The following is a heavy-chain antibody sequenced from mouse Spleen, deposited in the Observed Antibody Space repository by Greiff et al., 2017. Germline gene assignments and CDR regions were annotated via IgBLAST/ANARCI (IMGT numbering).Heavy chain of an antibody. CDR3: ARYWEGLLDY. CDR2: INPNNGGT. J-gene: IGHJ2*01. CDR1: GYTFTDYY. V-gene: IGHV1-26*01. D-gene: IGHD4-1*01. Sequence: EVQLQQSGPELVKPGASVKISCKASGYTFTDYYMNWVKQSHGKSLEWIGDINPNNGGTSYNQKFKGKATLTVDKSSSTAYMELRSLTSEDSAVYYCARYWEGLLDYWGQGTTLTVSS.